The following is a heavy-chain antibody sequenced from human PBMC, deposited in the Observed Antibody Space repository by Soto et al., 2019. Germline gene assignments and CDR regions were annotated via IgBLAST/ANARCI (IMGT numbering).Heavy chain of an antibody. CDR2: ISGSGGST. V-gene: IGHV3-23*01. CDR1: GFTFNSYA. D-gene: IGHD6-13*01. Sequence: LRLSCAASGFTFNSYAMSWVRQAPGKGLEWVSGISGSGGSTYYADSVKGRFTISRGNSKNTLYLQMNSLRAEDTAVYYCAKRGQAAGPYYFDYWGQGTLVTVSS. J-gene: IGHJ4*02. CDR3: AKRGQAAGPYYFDY.